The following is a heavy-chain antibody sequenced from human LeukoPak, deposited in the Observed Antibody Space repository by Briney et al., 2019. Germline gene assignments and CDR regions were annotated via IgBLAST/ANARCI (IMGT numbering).Heavy chain of an antibody. D-gene: IGHD6-19*01. CDR3: ARRGSYSSGYYAYYFDY. CDR1: GFTFSSYA. J-gene: IGHJ4*02. CDR2: ISSDGSQK. V-gene: IGHV3-30*19. Sequence: GGSLRLSCAASGFTFSSYAMHWVRQAPGKGLEWVSFISSDGSQKYYADSVKGRFTISRDNSKNTLYLQLNSLRVEDTAVYYCARRGSYSSGYYAYYFDYWGQGTLVTVSS.